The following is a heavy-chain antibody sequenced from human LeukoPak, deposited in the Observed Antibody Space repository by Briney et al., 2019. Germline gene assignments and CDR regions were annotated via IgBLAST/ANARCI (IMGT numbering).Heavy chain of an antibody. D-gene: IGHD6-19*01. CDR2: IYHSGST. CDR1: GGSISSSKW. Sequence: SETLSLTCAVSGGSISSSKWWSWVRQPPGKGLEWIGEIYHSGSTNYNPSLKSRVTISVDKSKNQFSLKLSSVTAADTAVYYCARGSGIAVARTNFDYWGQGTLVTVSS. J-gene: IGHJ4*02. CDR3: ARGSGIAVARTNFDY. V-gene: IGHV4-4*02.